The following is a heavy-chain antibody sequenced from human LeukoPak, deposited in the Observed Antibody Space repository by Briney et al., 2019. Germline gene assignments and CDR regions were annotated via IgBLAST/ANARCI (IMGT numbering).Heavy chain of an antibody. CDR1: GFTFSNAW. V-gene: IGHV3-15*07. CDR2: IKSKTDGGTT. CDR3: ARDRPYSSSSDHYYYYYGMDV. D-gene: IGHD6-6*01. Sequence: GGSLRLSCAASGFTFSNAWMNWVRQAPGKGLEWVGRIKSKTDGGTTDYAAPVKGRFTISRDDSKNTLYLQMNSLRAEDTAVCYCARDRPYSSSSDHYYYYYGMDVWGQGTTVTVSS. J-gene: IGHJ6*02.